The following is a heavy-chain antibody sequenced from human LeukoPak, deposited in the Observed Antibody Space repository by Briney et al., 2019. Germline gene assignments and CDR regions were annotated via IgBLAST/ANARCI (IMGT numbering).Heavy chain of an antibody. CDR3: AELGITMIGGV. V-gene: IGHV3-7*01. D-gene: IGHD3-10*02. CDR1: GFTFSSYW. Sequence: GGSLRLSCAASGFTFSSYWMSWVRQAPGKGLEWVANIKQDGNERNYVDSVKGRFTISRDNAKNSLYLQMNSLRAEDTAVYYCAELGITMIGGVWGKGTTVTVSS. J-gene: IGHJ6*04. CDR2: IKQDGNER.